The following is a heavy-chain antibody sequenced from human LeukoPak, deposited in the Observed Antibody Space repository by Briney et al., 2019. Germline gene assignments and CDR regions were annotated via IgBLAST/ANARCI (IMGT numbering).Heavy chain of an antibody. V-gene: IGHV4-39*02. CDR1: GGSITSSSSY. CDR3: ASGTFDDYGASDRGDYFDH. Sequence: SETLSLTFTVSGGSITSSSSYWGWVRQPPGKGPELIGRIYYSGLTYDNPSLKTRVPISVDPAKNHFSLKVTSVTAADTAFSYCASGTFDDYGASDRGDYFDHWGQGTLVTVSS. J-gene: IGHJ4*02. D-gene: IGHD4-17*01. CDR2: IYYSGLT.